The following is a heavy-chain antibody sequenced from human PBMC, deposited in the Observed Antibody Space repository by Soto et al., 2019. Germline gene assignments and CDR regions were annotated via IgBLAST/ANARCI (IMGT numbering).Heavy chain of an antibody. CDR2: IYSRGST. CDR3: ATGRISRGLDV. Sequence: SETLSLTCSVSGGTISSYYWSWIRQPPGKGLEWIGYIYSRGSTSYNPSLKSRASILVDTSKNQFSLRLTSVTAADTAVYYCATGRISRGLDVWGQGTTVTVSS. V-gene: IGHV4-59*12. J-gene: IGHJ6*02. CDR1: GGTISSYY.